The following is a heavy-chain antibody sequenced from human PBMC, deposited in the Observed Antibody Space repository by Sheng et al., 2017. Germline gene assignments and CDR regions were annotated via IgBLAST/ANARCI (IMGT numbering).Heavy chain of an antibody. J-gene: IGHJ5*02. CDR2: IFESGST. CDR3: ARVKFAANVRDWFDT. D-gene: IGHD3-10*02. V-gene: IGHV4-34*12. Sequence: QVRLQEWGAGLLKPSETLVPHVHCLWWSFSGYYWSWVRQSPGTGLEWIGEIFESGSTNYNPTLKRRVTVSIDASENQFSLKLSSVTAADTAVYYCARVKFAANVRDWFDTWGQGTLVTVSS. CDR1: WSFSGYY.